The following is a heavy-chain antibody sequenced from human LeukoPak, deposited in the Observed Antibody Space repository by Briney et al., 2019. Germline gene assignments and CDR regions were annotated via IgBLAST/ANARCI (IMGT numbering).Heavy chain of an antibody. Sequence: GESLKISCTTSGYSFTRYWIGWVRQMPGKGLEWMGIIYPGDSDTRYSPSFQGQVTISADKFISTAYLQWSSLRASDTAMYYCARGTYGDFDYWGQGTLVTVSS. V-gene: IGHV5-51*01. J-gene: IGHJ4*02. CDR3: ARGTYGDFDY. CDR1: GYSFTRYW. CDR2: IYPGDSDT. D-gene: IGHD4/OR15-4a*01.